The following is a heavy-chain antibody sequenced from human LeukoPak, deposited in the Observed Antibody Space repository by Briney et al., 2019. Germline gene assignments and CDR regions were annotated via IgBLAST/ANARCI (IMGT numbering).Heavy chain of an antibody. CDR2: ITSGADT. Sequence: GRSLTLSCAASAFTFDKVAMSWVRLAPGKGLQWVSTITSGADTYYADSVKGRFSISRDNSRNTVSVQMHSLRADDTAVYFCAKGDNFGRVADAFDSWGQGTMVTVSS. CDR1: AFTFDKVA. D-gene: IGHD1-1*01. CDR3: AKGDNFGRVADAFDS. J-gene: IGHJ3*01. V-gene: IGHV3-23*01.